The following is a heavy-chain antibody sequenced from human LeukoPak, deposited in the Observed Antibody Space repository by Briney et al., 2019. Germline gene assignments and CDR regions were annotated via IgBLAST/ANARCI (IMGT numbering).Heavy chain of an antibody. CDR2: IYPDSGNT. CDR1: GYNFNVFY. Sequence: SVKVSCKASGYNFNVFYIHWVRQAPGQGLEWMGRIYPDSGNTDYAQNFHGRVTMTRDTSVSTAYMELSRLRSDDTAVYFCARFSPYSSSSGGAYWGQGTLVTVPS. V-gene: IGHV1-2*02. J-gene: IGHJ4*02. CDR3: ARFSPYSSSSGGAY. D-gene: IGHD6-6*01.